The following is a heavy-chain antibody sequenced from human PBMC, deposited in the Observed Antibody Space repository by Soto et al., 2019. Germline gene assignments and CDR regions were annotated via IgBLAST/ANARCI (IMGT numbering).Heavy chain of an antibody. CDR2: IIPIFGTA. CDR1: GGTFSSYA. V-gene: IGHV1-69*06. D-gene: IGHD5-12*01. Sequence: PVKVSCKASGGTFSSYAISWVRQAPGQGLEWMGGIIPIFGTANYAQKFQGRVTITADKSTSTAYMELSSLRSEDTAVYYCARDLATITRWFDPWGQGTLVTVSS. J-gene: IGHJ5*02. CDR3: ARDLATITRWFDP.